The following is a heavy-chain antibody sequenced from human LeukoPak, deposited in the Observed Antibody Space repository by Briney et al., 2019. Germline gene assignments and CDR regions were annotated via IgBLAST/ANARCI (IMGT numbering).Heavy chain of an antibody. V-gene: IGHV3-9*01. D-gene: IGHD3-22*01. J-gene: IGHJ4*02. CDR2: ISWNSGSI. CDR3: AKGDDSSGYSSPTD. Sequence: GRSLGLSCAASGFTFDDYAMHWVRQAPGKGLEWVSSISWNSGSIGYPDSVKGRFTISRDNAKNSLYLQMNSLRVEDTALYYCAKGDDSSGYSSPTDWGQGTLVTVSS. CDR1: GFTFDDYA.